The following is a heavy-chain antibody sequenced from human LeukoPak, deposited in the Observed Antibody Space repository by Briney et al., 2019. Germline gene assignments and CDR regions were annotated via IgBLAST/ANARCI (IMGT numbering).Heavy chain of an antibody. Sequence: GGSLRLSCAASGFAFNNYAMGWVRPAPGKGLEWVSAISGSGGSTAYADSVKGRFAISRDNSKDTLYLQMSSLRAEDTAIYYCAKDVVFYDSSGYDYWGQGTLVTVSS. J-gene: IGHJ4*02. V-gene: IGHV3-23*01. CDR1: GFAFNNYA. CDR2: ISGSGGST. D-gene: IGHD3-22*01. CDR3: AKDVVFYDSSGYDY.